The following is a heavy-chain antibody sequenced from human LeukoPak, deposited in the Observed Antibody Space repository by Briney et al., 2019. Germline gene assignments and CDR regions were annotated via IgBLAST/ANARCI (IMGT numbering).Heavy chain of an antibody. J-gene: IGHJ4*02. CDR1: EFTFSSYA. Sequence: GGSLRLSCAASEFTFSSYAMSWVRQAPGKGLEWVSAISGSGGSTYYADSVKGRFTISRDNSKNTLYLQMNSPRAEDTAVYYCAGTYYDILTGYYYYFDYWGQGTLVTVSS. D-gene: IGHD3-9*01. CDR3: AGTYYDILTGYYYYFDY. V-gene: IGHV3-23*01. CDR2: ISGSGGST.